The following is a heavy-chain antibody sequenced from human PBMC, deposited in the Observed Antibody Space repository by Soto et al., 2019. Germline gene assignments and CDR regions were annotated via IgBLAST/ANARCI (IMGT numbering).Heavy chain of an antibody. CDR3: SRDYVVYINYHSSQGMLF. J-gene: IGHJ6*02. Sequence: NPSRSLRLSCAAGGFTFSSDSMNWVRQAPGKGLEWVSSISSSSSYIYYADSVKGRLTISRDNAKNSLYLQKKSLRAEDTAVYYCSRDYVVYINYHSSQGMLFWGPGATVTASS. CDR1: GFTFSSDS. D-gene: IGHD3-16*01. V-gene: IGHV3-21*01. CDR2: ISSSSSYI.